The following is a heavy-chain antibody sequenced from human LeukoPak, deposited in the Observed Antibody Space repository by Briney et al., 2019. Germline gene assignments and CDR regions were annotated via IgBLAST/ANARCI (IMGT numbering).Heavy chain of an antibody. J-gene: IGHJ4*02. CDR2: IIPILGIA. CDR1: GGTFSSYA. Sequence: GASVKVSCKASGGTFSSYAISWVRQAPGQGPEWMGRIIPILGIANYAQKFQGRVTITADKSTSTAYMELSSLRSEDTAVYYCASRPHSSSGYYRLIDYWGQGTLVTVSS. V-gene: IGHV1-69*04. D-gene: IGHD3-22*01. CDR3: ASRPHSSSGYYRLIDY.